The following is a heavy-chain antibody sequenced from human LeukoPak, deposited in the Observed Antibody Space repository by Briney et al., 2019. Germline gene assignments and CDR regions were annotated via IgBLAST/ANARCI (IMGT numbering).Heavy chain of an antibody. CDR2: IYYSGST. Sequence: SETLSLTCTVSGGSISSGDYYWSWIRQPPGRGLECIGYIYYSGSTYYNPSLKSRVTTSVDTSKNQFFLKLSSVTAADTPLYYCARASGYSYGYYFDYWGQGTLVTVSS. CDR1: GGSISSGDYY. V-gene: IGHV4-30-4*08. J-gene: IGHJ4*02. D-gene: IGHD5-18*01. CDR3: ARASGYSYGYYFDY.